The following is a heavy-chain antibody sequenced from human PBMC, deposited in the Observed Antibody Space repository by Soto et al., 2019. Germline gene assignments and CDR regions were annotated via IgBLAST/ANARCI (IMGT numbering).Heavy chain of an antibody. CDR3: AKDMKWGGMTTIHYFDS. J-gene: IGHJ4*02. CDR2: ISSHSETI. Sequence: EVQLVESGGGLVQPGRSLRLSCVGSGFIADDSTMHWVRQAPGKGLEWVSGISSHSETINYADSVKGRFTISRDNAKNSLFLQMNSLRPEDTALYYCAKDMKWGGMTTIHYFDSWGQGTLVTVSS. CDR1: GFIADDST. V-gene: IGHV3-9*02. D-gene: IGHD4-17*01.